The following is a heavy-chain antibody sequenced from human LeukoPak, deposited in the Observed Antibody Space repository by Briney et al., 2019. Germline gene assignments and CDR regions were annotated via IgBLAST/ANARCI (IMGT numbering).Heavy chain of an antibody. CDR2: INPNRGGT. Sequence: ASVKVSCKASGYTFTGYYMHGVRQAPGQGVEWMGWINPNRGGTNYAQKFQGRVTMTRDTSISTAYMELSRLRSDDTAVYYCARDMWYSSSSHYFAYSGQGTLVTASS. J-gene: IGHJ4*02. CDR1: GYTFTGYY. V-gene: IGHV1-2*02. CDR3: ARDMWYSSSSHYFAY. D-gene: IGHD6-13*01.